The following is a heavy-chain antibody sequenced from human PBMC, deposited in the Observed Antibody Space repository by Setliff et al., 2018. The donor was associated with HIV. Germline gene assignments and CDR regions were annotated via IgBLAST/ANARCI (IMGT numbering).Heavy chain of an antibody. CDR1: GFTFRDFA. CDR3: AFGIQFKYFHY. D-gene: IGHD4-4*01. CDR2: FADSAVIT. Sequence: GGSLRLSCVASGFTFRDFAMYWVRQAPGKGLEWVSTFADSAVITLYADSVKGRFTMSRDNSKNTLYLHMTGLRADDTAIYYCAFGIQFKYFHYWGQGTLVTVSS. J-gene: IGHJ1*01. V-gene: IGHV3-23*01.